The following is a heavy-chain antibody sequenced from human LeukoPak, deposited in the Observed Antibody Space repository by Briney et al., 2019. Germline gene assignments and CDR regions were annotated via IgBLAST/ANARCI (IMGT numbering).Heavy chain of an antibody. CDR3: AKASRDLSYY. CDR1: GFTFSSYA. CDR2: ISGSGGST. V-gene: IGHV3-23*01. J-gene: IGHJ4*02. Sequence: GGFLRLSCAASGFTFSSYAMSWVRQAPGKGLEWVSAISGSGGSTYYAASVKGRFTISRDNSKNTLYLQMNSLRAEDTAVYYCAKASRDLSYYWGQGTLVTVSS.